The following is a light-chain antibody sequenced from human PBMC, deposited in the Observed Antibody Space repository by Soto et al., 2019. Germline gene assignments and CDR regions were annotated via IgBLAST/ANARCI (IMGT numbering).Light chain of an antibody. J-gene: IGKJ5*01. V-gene: IGKV1-27*01. CDR2: AAS. Sequence: GDRVTITCRASQGISNYLAWYQQKPGKVPKLLIYAASTLQSGVPSRFSGSGSGTDLTLTISSLQPEDVATYYCQKYNSALSITFGQGTRLEIK. CDR1: QGISNY. CDR3: QKYNSALSIT.